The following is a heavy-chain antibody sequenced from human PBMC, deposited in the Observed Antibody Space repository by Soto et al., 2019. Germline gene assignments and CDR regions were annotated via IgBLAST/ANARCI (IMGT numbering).Heavy chain of an antibody. CDR2: LIPILGLA. CDR3: ARFKLGDDY. V-gene: IGHV1-69*02. Sequence: QVQLVQSGAEVRKPGSSVKVSCQASGGTFSNSTVTWVRQAPGQGLEWMGRLIPILGLANYAQKFRGRLTITADKSTTTSYMELKNLRSEDTAIYYCARFKLGDDYWGQGTLGTISS. CDR1: GGTFSNST. D-gene: IGHD5-12*01. J-gene: IGHJ4*02.